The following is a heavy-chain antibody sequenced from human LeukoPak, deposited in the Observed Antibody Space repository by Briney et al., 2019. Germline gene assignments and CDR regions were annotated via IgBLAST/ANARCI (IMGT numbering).Heavy chain of an antibody. J-gene: IGHJ3*02. CDR2: INNGGLSI. Sequence: GGSLRLSCAASGFNFSNYWMHWVRQVPGKGPVWVSRINNGGLSITYAESGKGRFTISRDNAKNSLYLQMDSLRAEDTAVYYCAREYSSGHWADAFDIWGQGTMVTVSP. CDR3: AREYSSGHWADAFDI. CDR1: GFNFSNYW. V-gene: IGHV3-74*03. D-gene: IGHD3-22*01.